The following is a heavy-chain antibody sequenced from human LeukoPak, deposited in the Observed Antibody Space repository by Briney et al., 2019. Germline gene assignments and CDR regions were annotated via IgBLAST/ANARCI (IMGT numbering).Heavy chain of an antibody. CDR2: IIPIFGTA. V-gene: IGHV1-69*05. CDR3: ARGKRARKDAFDI. CDR1: GGTFSSYA. Sequence: SVKVSCKASGGTFSSYAISWVRQAPGQGLEWMGGIIPIFGTANYAQKFQGRVTITTDESTSTAYMELSSLRSEDTAVYYCARGKRARKDAFDIWGQGTMVTVSS. J-gene: IGHJ3*02.